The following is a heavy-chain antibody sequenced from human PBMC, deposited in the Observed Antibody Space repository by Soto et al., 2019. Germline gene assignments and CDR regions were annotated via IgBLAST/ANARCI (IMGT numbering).Heavy chain of an antibody. CDR1: EYSFAGYW. Sequence: VFQKISCKGSEYSFAGYWSSWVRQMTGKGLEWMGRIDPSDSYTNYSPSFQGHVTISADKSISTAYLQWSSLKASDTAMYYCARVPWGNYYYYGMDVSGQRPTVTVSS. D-gene: IGHD7-27*01. CDR2: IDPSDSYT. CDR3: ARVPWGNYYYYGMDV. V-gene: IGHV5-10-1*01. J-gene: IGHJ6*02.